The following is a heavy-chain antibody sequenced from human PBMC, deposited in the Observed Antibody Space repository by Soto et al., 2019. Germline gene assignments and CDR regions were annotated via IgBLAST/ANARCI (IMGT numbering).Heavy chain of an antibody. CDR2: IYPGDSDT. J-gene: IGHJ6*02. D-gene: IGHD5-12*01. CDR1: GYSFTSYW. V-gene: IGHV5-51*01. Sequence: RGESLKISCQGSGYSFTSYWIGWVRQMPGKGLEWMGIIYPGDSDTRYSPSFQGQVTISADKSISTAYLQWSSLKASDTAMYYCARSVEMATIEDYGMDVWGQGTTVTVSS. CDR3: ARSVEMATIEDYGMDV.